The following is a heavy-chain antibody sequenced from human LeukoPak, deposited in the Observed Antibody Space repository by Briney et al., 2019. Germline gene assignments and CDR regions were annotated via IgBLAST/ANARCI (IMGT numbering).Heavy chain of an antibody. CDR1: GGSFSGYY. CDR2: INHSGST. D-gene: IGHD3-10*01. V-gene: IGHV4-34*01. Sequence: SSETLSLTCAVYGGSFSGYYWSWIRQPPGKGLEWIGEINHSGSTNYNPSLKSRVTISVDTSKNQFSLKLSSVTAADTAVYYCARGSGLTTMVLGVPYYYYYYYMDVWGKGTTVTVSS. CDR3: ARGSGLTTMVLGVPYYYYYYYMDV. J-gene: IGHJ6*03.